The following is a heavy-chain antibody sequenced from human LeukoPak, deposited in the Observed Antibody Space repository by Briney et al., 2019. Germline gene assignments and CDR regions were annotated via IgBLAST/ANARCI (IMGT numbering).Heavy chain of an antibody. CDR2: ISWNSGSI. Sequence: GGSLRLSCTASGFIFDDYAMHWVRQAPGKGLEWVSGISWNSGSIGYADSVKGRFTISRDNAKNSLYLQINSLRAEDTAFYYCAKDYFYGSGTYAFDMWGQGTMVTVSS. J-gene: IGHJ3*02. V-gene: IGHV3-9*01. CDR3: AKDYFYGSGTYAFDM. CDR1: GFIFDDYA. D-gene: IGHD3-10*01.